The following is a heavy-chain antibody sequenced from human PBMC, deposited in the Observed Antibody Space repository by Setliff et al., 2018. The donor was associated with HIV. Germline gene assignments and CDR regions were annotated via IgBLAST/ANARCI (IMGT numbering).Heavy chain of an antibody. J-gene: IGHJ3*02. CDR3: ARISITMIVVVNDAFDI. Sequence: GESLKISCQGSGFNFRTSWIGWVRQMPGKGLEWMGIIYPDDSETRYSPSFQGQVTMSADKSISTAYLQWSSLKASDTAMYYCARISITMIVVVNDAFDIWGQGTMVTVSS. D-gene: IGHD3-22*01. V-gene: IGHV5-51*01. CDR1: GFNFRTSW. CDR2: IYPDDSET.